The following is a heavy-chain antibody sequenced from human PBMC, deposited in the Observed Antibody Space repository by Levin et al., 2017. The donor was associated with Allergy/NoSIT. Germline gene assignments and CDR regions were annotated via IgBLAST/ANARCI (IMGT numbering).Heavy chain of an antibody. CDR3: ARAAGGGSYTFDY. D-gene: IGHD1-26*01. J-gene: IGHJ4*02. V-gene: IGHV3-72*01. CDR2: TRNKVNSYTT. CDR1: GFTFSDHY. Sequence: GGSLRLSCAASGFTFSDHYMDWVRQAPGKGLEWIGRTRNKVNSYTTEYAASVKGRFTISRDLSKNSLYLQMNSLKIEDTAVYYCARAAGGGSYTFDYWGQGTLVTVSS.